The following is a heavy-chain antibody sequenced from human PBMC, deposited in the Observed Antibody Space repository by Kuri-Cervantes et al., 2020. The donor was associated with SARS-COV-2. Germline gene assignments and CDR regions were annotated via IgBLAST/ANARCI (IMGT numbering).Heavy chain of an antibody. CDR1: GGSVSSGSYY. J-gene: IGHJ4*02. V-gene: IGHV4-39*07. D-gene: IGHD6-13*01. CDR2: IYYSGST. CDR3: AREWAYIAAAALETDY. Sequence: ESLKISCTVSGGSVSSGSYYWSWIRQPPGKGLEWIGSIYYSGSTYYNPSLKSRVTISVDTSKNQFSLKLSSVTAADTAVYYCAREWAYIAAAALETDYWGQGTLVTVSS.